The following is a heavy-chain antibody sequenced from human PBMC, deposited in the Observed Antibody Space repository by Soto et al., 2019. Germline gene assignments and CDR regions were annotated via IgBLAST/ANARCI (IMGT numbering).Heavy chain of an antibody. CDR3: ARVGGYTYYYDSSGSKFDY. CDR2: ISSSSSYI. D-gene: IGHD3-22*01. J-gene: IGHJ4*02. V-gene: IGHV3-21*01. Sequence: PGGSLRLSCAASGFTFSSYSWNWVRQAPGKGLEWVSSISSSSSYIYYADSVKGRFTISRDNAKNSLYLQMNSLRAEDTAVYYCARVGGYTYYYDSSGSKFDYWGQGTLVTVSS. CDR1: GFTFSSYS.